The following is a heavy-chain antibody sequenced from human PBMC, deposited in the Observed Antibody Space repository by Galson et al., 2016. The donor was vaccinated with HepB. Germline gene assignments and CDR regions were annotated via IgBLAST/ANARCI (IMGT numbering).Heavy chain of an antibody. CDR1: GGSFTSYA. V-gene: IGHV1-69*06. D-gene: IGHD2-21*01. CDR2: ITPIFDTT. Sequence: SVKVSCKASGGSFTSYAISWVRQAPGQGLEWMGGITPIFDTTNYAQKFQGRVTITADKSTSTVNMQLSGLRPEDTAVYYCARDGSPYCGADCYGSWGQGTLVTVSS. CDR3: ARDGSPYCGADCYGS. J-gene: IGHJ4*02.